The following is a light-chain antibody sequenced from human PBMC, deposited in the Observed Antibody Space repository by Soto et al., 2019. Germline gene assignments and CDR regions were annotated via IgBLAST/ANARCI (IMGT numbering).Light chain of an antibody. V-gene: IGLV2-8*01. J-gene: IGLJ3*02. CDR1: SSDVGAYNY. Sequence: QSALTQPPSASGSPGQSVTISCTGTSSDVGAYNYVSWYQQHAGKAPKLVIYEVTKRPSGVPDRFSASKSANTASLTVSGLQAEDEADYYCSSFASSNTGLFGGGTKLTVL. CDR2: EVT. CDR3: SSFASSNTGL.